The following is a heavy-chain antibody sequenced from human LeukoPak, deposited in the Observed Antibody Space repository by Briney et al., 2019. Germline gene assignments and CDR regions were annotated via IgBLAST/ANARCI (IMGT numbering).Heavy chain of an antibody. D-gene: IGHD6-13*01. Sequence: ASVKVSCKASGYTFTSYYMHWVRQAPGQGLEWMGIINPSGGSTSYAQKFQGRVTMTRDMSTSTVYMELSSLRPDDTAVYYCARGLQQQLGWFDPWGQGTLVTVSS. J-gene: IGHJ5*02. CDR2: INPSGGST. CDR1: GYTFTSYY. V-gene: IGHV1-46*01. CDR3: ARGLQQQLGWFDP.